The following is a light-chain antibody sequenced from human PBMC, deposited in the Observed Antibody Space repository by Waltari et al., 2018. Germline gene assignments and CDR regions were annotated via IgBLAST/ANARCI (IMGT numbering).Light chain of an antibody. Sequence: EIVLTQSTGTLSLSPGERATLSCRASQSVGKSLAWYQQKSGQAPRLLIYDASTRATGIPDRFSASGFGTDFSLTISRLEPEDFAVYYCQKYVRLPVTFGQGTKVESK. CDR3: QKYVRLPVT. CDR2: DAS. J-gene: IGKJ1*01. V-gene: IGKV3-20*01. CDR1: QSVGKS.